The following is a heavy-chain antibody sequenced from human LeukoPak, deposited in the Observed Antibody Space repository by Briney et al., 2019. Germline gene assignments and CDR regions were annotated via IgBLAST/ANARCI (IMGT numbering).Heavy chain of an antibody. D-gene: IGHD6-19*01. J-gene: IGHJ4*02. V-gene: IGHV3-30-3*01. CDR2: ISYDGSNK. CDR1: GFTFSSYA. Sequence: GGSLRLSCAASGFTFSSYATHWVRQAPGKGLEWVAVISYDGSNKYYADSVKGRFTISRDNSKNTLYLQMNSLRAEDTAVYYCARGADRGIVVAADWGQGALVTVSS. CDR3: ARGADRGIVVAAD.